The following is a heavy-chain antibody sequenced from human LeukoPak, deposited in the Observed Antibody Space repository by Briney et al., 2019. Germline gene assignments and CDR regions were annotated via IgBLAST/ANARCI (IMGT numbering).Heavy chain of an antibody. CDR3: ARVWGNYYYYMDV. D-gene: IGHD3-16*01. J-gene: IGHJ6*03. Sequence: PSETLSLTCAVYGGSFSGYYWSWIRQPPGKGLEWIGEINHSGSTNYNPSLKSRVTISVDTSRNQFSLKLSSVTAADTAVYYCARVWGNYYYYMDVWGKGTTVTVSS. CDR2: INHSGST. CDR1: GGSFSGYY. V-gene: IGHV4-34*01.